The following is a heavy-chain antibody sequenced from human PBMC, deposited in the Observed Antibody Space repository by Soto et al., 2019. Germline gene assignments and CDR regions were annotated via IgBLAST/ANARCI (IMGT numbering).Heavy chain of an antibody. CDR2: IVGGGTTV. Sequence: RRLSCAASGFTFSSYEMNWVRQAPGKGLEWVSYIVGGGTTVYYADSVKGRFTISRDNAKNSLYLQMNSLRAEDTAVYFCARDEGSAWYFDYWGQGTVVTVSS. CDR3: ARDEGSAWYFDY. J-gene: IGHJ4*02. CDR1: GFTFSSYE. V-gene: IGHV3-48*03. D-gene: IGHD6-19*01.